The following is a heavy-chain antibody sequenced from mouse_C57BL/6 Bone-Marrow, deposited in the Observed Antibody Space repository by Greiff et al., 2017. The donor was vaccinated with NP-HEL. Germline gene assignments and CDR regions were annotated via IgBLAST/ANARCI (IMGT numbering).Heavy chain of an antibody. CDR3: ARPPYYCGSSYPYWYFDV. CDR1: GFTFSDYG. J-gene: IGHJ1*03. D-gene: IGHD1-1*01. CDR2: ISSGSSTI. Sequence: EVMLVESGGGLVKPGGSLKLSCAASGFTFSDYGMHWVRQAPEKGLEWVAYISSGSSTIYYADTVKGRFTISRDNAKNTLFLQMASLRSEDTAMYYCARPPYYCGSSYPYWYFDVWGTGTTVTVSS. V-gene: IGHV5-17*01.